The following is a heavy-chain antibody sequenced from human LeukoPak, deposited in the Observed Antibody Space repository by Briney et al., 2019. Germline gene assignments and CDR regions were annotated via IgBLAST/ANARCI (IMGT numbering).Heavy chain of an antibody. J-gene: IGHJ4*02. V-gene: IGHV3-53*01. CDR2: IYVDGTT. CDR3: ARGDTTGYTDY. Sequence: GGSLRLSSAASGLTVSSNYMSWVRQAPGKGLEWVSLIYVDGTTFYADSVKGRFTISRDNSKSTVYLQMSSLSAADTAVYYCARGDTTGYTDYWGQGTLVTVSS. CDR1: GLTVSSNY. D-gene: IGHD3-9*01.